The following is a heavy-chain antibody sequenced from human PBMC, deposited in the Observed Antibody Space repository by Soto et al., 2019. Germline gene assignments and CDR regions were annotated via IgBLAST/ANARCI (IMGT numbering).Heavy chain of an antibody. CDR2: MNPNSGNT. V-gene: IGHV1-8*01. J-gene: IGHJ4*02. CDR1: GYTFTSYD. CDR3: ARDRLVGYSGSYAPFDY. D-gene: IGHD1-26*01. Sequence: ASVKVSCKASGYTFTSYDINWVRQATGQGLEWMGWMNPNSGNTGYAQKFQGRVTMTRNTSISTAYMELSSLRSDDTAVYYCARDRLVGYSGSYAPFDYWGQGTLVTVSS.